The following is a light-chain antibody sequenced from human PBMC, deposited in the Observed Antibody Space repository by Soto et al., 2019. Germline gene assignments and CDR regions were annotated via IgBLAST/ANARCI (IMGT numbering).Light chain of an antibody. CDR2: KAS. CDR1: QSISSW. V-gene: IGKV1-5*03. CDR3: QQYNSYWT. J-gene: IGKJ1*01. Sequence: DIQMTQSPSTLSASVGDRVTITCRASQSISSWLAWYQQKPGKAAKLLIYKASSLESGVPSRFSGSGSGTEFTLTNSSLQPDDVATYYCQQYNSYWTFGQGTKVEIK.